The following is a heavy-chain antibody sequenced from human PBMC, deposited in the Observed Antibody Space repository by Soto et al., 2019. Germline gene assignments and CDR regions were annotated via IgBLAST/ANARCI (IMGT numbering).Heavy chain of an antibody. J-gene: IGHJ4*02. V-gene: IGHV1-46*01. D-gene: IGHD3-22*01. CDR1: GYTFTIQY. CDR3: ERDLSPEADCYDRSHYYLDY. Sequence: VKVFCKASGYTFTIQYMHWVGQPPGQGLEWMGIINPSEGSTSYAERFQGRLTMTKETSTSTVYMELSSLRYEHTAVYSCERDLSPEADCYDRSHYYLDYWGQRPRVTVCS. CDR2: INPSEGST.